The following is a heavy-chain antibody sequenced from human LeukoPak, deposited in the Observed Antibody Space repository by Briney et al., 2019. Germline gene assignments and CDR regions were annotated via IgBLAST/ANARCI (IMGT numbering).Heavy chain of an antibody. V-gene: IGHV4-59*01. D-gene: IGHD6-19*01. CDR3: ARESIAVAAPFDY. CDR2: IYYSGST. J-gene: IGHJ4*02. CDR1: VRSISSYY. Sequence: KSSETLSLTCTVSVRSISSYYWSWIRQPPGKGLEWIGYIYYSGSTNYNPSLKSRVTISVDTSKNQFSLKLSSVTAADTAVYYCARESIAVAAPFDYWGQGTLVTVPS.